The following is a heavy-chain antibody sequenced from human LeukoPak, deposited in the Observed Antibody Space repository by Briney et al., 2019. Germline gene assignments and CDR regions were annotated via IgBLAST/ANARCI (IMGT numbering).Heavy chain of an antibody. J-gene: IGHJ5*02. D-gene: IGHD3-22*01. V-gene: IGHV3-23*01. CDR3: AKVGYDSSGLGGFDP. CDR1: GFTFSSYA. Sequence: GGSLRLSCAASGFTFSSYAMSWVRQAPGKGLEWVSAISGSGGSTYYADSVKGRFTISRDNSKNTLYLQMNSLRAEDTAVYYCAKVGYDSSGLGGFDPWGQGTLVTVSS. CDR2: ISGSGGST.